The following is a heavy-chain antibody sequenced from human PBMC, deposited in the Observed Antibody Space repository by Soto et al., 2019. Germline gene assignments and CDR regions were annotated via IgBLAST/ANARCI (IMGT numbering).Heavy chain of an antibody. CDR3: ARDIVWDKGGT. J-gene: IGHJ4*02. Sequence: PGGSLRLSCAASGFTFSSYSMNWVRQAPGKGLEWVSSISSSSSYIYYADSVEGRFTISRDNAKNSLYLQMNSLRAEDTAVYYCARDIVWDKGGTWGQGTLVTVSS. D-gene: IGHD3-16*01. V-gene: IGHV3-21*01. CDR1: GFTFSSYS. CDR2: ISSSSSYI.